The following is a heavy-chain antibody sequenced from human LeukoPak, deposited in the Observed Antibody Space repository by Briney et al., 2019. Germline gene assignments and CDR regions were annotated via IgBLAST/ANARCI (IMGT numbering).Heavy chain of an antibody. Sequence: ASVKASCKASGYTFTGYYFHWVRQAPGQGLKWMGWINPNTAGTNYAQKFLGGVTLTWDTSISTAYMELNRLTSDDTAVYYCATSAGDYRAGHYYYMGVWGKGTSVTVSS. D-gene: IGHD4-11*01. CDR2: INPNTAGT. CDR1: GYTFTGYY. J-gene: IGHJ6*03. V-gene: IGHV1-2*02. CDR3: ATSAGDYRAGHYYYMGV.